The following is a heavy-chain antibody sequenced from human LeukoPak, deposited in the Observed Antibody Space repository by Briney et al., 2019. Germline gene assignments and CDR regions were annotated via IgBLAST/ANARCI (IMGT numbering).Heavy chain of an antibody. Sequence: GGSLTLPCAASGFTFSTYWMHWVPQAPGKGLVWVSRINSDGSNTNYADSVKGRFTISRDNAKNTLYLQMDSLRAEDTAVYYCVQEINRGDRRYFDYWGQGTLVTVSS. V-gene: IGHV3-74*01. D-gene: IGHD1-14*01. CDR1: GFTFSTYW. CDR3: VQEINRGDRRYFDY. CDR2: INSDGSNT. J-gene: IGHJ4*02.